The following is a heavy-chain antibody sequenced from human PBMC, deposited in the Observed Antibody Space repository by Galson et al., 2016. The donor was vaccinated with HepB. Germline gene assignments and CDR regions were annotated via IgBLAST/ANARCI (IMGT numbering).Heavy chain of an antibody. V-gene: IGHV1-69*01. Sequence: SCKASGVTLISYAASWVRQAPGQGLEWMGGIVPFFGTTNYAQKFQGRVTITADESTNTAYMELSSLRSDDTAVYYCARGGLWSGYNYFGMDVWGQGTTVTVSS. CDR3: ARGGLWSGYNYFGMDV. CDR1: GVTLISYA. J-gene: IGHJ6*02. D-gene: IGHD3-3*01. CDR2: IVPFFGTT.